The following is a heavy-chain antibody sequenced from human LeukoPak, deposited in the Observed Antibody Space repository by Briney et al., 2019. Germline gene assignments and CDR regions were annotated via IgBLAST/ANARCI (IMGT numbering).Heavy chain of an antibody. CDR2: IYYSGST. J-gene: IGHJ1*01. D-gene: IGHD4-17*01. CDR3: ARDHGDYGLQH. Sequence: SETLSLTCTVSGGSISSYYWSWIRQPPGKGLEWIGYIYYSGSTNYNPSLKSRVTISVDTSKNQFSLKLSSVTAADTAVYYYARDHGDYGLQHWGQGTLVTVSS. V-gene: IGHV4-59*01. CDR1: GGSISSYY.